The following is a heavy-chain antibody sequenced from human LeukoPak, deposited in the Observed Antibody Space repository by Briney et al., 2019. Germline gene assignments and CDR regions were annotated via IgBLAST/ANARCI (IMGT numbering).Heavy chain of an antibody. CDR2: IIPIFDTG. J-gene: IGHJ4*02. CDR1: GYTFSSYA. V-gene: IGHV1-69*13. Sequence: SVKVSCKASGYTFSSYAISWVRQAPGQGLEWMGGIIPIFDTGNFAQKFQGRLTITADESTSTTYMELSSLRSDDTAVYYCATTYYYDSSGYYFDYWGQGTLVTVSS. D-gene: IGHD3-22*01. CDR3: ATTYYYDSSGYYFDY.